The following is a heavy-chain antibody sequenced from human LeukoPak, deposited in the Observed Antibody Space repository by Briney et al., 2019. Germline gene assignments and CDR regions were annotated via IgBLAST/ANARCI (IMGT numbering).Heavy chain of an antibody. J-gene: IGHJ3*02. D-gene: IGHD4-23*01. Sequence: REASVTVSCKASGGTFSSYAISWVRQAPGQGLEWMGGIIPIFGTANYAQKFQGRVTITADESTSTAYMELSSLRSEDTAVYYCARGNDYGGNSEGAFDIWGQGTMVTVSS. CDR3: ARGNDYGGNSEGAFDI. V-gene: IGHV1-69*13. CDR1: GGTFSSYA. CDR2: IIPIFGTA.